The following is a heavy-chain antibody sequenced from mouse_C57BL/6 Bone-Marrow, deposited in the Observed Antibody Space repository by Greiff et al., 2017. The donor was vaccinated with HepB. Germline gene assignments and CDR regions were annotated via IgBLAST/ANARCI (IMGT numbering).Heavy chain of an antibody. D-gene: IGHD2-3*01. CDR2: FYPGSGSI. Sequence: QVHVKQSGAELVKPGASVKLSCKASGYTFTEYTIHWVKQRSGQGLEWIGWFYPGSGSIKYNEKFKDKATLTADKSSSTVYMELSRLTSEDSAVYFCARHEADDRYYPWFAYWGQGTLVTVSA. CDR3: ARHEADDRYYPWFAY. J-gene: IGHJ3*01. CDR1: GYTFTEYT. V-gene: IGHV1-62-2*01.